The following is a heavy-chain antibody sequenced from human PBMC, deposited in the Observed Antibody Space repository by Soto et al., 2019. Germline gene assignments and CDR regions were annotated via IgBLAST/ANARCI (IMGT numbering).Heavy chain of an antibody. CDR2: IHVTGYT. V-gene: IGHV4-30-2*01. D-gene: IGHD1-1*01. Sequence: SETLSLTCTVSGASITSASYSWSWIRQAPGKGLEWIGNIHVTGYTAFSPSLKRRVTMSVDTSKNQFSLNVNSVTAADTAVYFCARGGALRPTGHVPLAFWGQGTLVTVSS. CDR1: GASITSASYS. J-gene: IGHJ4*02. CDR3: ARGGALRPTGHVPLAF.